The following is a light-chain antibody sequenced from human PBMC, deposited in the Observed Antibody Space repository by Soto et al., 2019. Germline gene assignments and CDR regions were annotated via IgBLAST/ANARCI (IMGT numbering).Light chain of an antibody. J-gene: IGKJ2*01. CDR2: GAS. Sequence: EIVLTQSPGTLSLSPGERATLSCRASQRVSSRNLAWYRQKPGQAPRLLIYGASNRATGIPDRFSGSGSGTDFTLTISRLEPEDVAVYYCLRYGDSPPAYTFGQGTKLEMK. V-gene: IGKV3-20*01. CDR3: LRYGDSPPAYT. CDR1: QRVSSRN.